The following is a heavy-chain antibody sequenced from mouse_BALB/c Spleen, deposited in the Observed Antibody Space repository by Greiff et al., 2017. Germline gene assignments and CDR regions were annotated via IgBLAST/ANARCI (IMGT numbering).Heavy chain of an antibody. CDR3: ASDRGDYDGHYAMDD. D-gene: IGHD2-4*01. J-gene: IGHJ4*01. CDR1: GFAFSSYD. Sequence: EVKLVESGGGLVKPGGSLKLSCAASGFAFSSYDMSWVRQTPEKRLEWVAYISSGGGSTYYPDTVKGRFTITRDNAKNTLYLQMSSLKSEDTAMYYCASDRGDYDGHYAMDDWGQGTSVTVSS. CDR2: ISSGGGST. V-gene: IGHV5-12-1*01.